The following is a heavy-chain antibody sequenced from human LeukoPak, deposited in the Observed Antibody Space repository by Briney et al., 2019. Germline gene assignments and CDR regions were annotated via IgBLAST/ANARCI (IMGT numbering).Heavy chain of an antibody. CDR1: GFTFSSYS. J-gene: IGHJ3*02. Sequence: PGGSLRLSCAASGFTFSSYSMNWVRQAPGKGLEWVSYISSSSSTIYYADSVKGRFTVSRDNSKNTLYLQMNSLRAEDTAVYYCARTVYSSRWYDAFDIWGQGTMLTVSS. CDR3: ARTVYSSRWYDAFDI. V-gene: IGHV3-48*01. D-gene: IGHD6-13*01. CDR2: ISSSSSTI.